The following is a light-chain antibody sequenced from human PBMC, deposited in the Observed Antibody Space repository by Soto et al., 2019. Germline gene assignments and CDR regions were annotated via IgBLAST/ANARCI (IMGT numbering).Light chain of an antibody. CDR3: AAWDGSLNNVL. CDR1: GSSIGTNT. V-gene: IGLV1-44*01. J-gene: IGLJ2*01. Sequence: QSVLTQPPSASGTPGPRVTISCSGSGSSIGTNTVNWYRQLPGTAPKLLIYGDNQRPSGVPDRFSGSKSGTSASLAISGLQSEDEADYYCAAWDGSLNNVLFGGGT. CDR2: GDN.